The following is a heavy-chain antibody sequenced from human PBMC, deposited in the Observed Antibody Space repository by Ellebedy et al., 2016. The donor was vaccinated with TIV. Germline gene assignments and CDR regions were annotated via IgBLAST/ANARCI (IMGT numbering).Heavy chain of an antibody. Sequence: SETLSLTCTVSGGSISSYYWSWIRQPPGKGLEWIGYIYYSGSTNYNPSLKSRVTISVDTSKNQFSLKLSSVTAADTAVYYCARDQDGSGNYGGYWGPGTQVTVSS. CDR2: IYYSGST. V-gene: IGHV4-59*01. D-gene: IGHD3-10*01. J-gene: IGHJ4*02. CDR3: ARDQDGSGNYGGY. CDR1: GGSISSYY.